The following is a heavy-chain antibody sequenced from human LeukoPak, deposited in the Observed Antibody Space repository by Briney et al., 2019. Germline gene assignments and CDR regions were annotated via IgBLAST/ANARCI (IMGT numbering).Heavy chain of an antibody. D-gene: IGHD6-13*01. V-gene: IGHV3-23*01. J-gene: IGHJ4*02. CDR2: ISGSGGST. CDR3: ARGSGSSRYFYFDY. Sequence: PGGSLRLSCAASGFTFNNYGMSWVRQAPGKGLEWVSAISGSGGSTYYADSVKGRFTISRDNSKNTLYLQMNSLRAEDTALYYCARGSGSSRYFYFDYWGQGTLVTVSS. CDR1: GFTFNNYG.